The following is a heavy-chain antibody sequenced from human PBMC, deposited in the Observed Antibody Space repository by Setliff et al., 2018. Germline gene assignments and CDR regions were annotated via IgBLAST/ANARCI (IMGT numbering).Heavy chain of an antibody. CDR2: INAGNGNT. V-gene: IGHV1-3*01. CDR3: ARDSPEMVAPPAAHCFDP. J-gene: IGHJ5*02. D-gene: IGHD2-15*01. CDR1: GYSFAKYA. Sequence: GASVKVSCKASGYSFAKYALHWVRQAPGQRLEWMGWINAGNGNTKCSQNFQGRVTITRDTSASTAYMELRSLRSDDTAVYYCARDSPEMVAPPAAHCFDPWGQGTLVTVSS.